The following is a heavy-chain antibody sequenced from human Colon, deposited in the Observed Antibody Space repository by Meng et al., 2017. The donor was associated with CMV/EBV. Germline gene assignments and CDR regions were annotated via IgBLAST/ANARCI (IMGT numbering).Heavy chain of an antibody. Sequence: SSSLHGIHWVRKAPGKGLEWVAFEQYDRSNQYYADSVKGRFTISRDSSKDTVYLQMHSLRPEDTAVYYCVTDPGHCTATTCYTSRMDWGQGTLVTAPQ. CDR2: EQYDRSNQ. CDR1: SSSLHG. D-gene: IGHD2-8*02. V-gene: IGHV3-30*02. CDR3: VTDPGHCTATTCYTSRMD. J-gene: IGHJ4*02.